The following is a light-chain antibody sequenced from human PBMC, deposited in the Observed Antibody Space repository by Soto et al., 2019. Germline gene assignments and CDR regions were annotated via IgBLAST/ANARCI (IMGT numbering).Light chain of an antibody. CDR3: QHYNSYSEA. V-gene: IGKV1-5*03. CDR2: KAS. Sequence: QLTQPPSFLSASEGGELTVACRASQSISSWLAWYQQKPGKAPKLLIYKASTLKSGVPSRFSGSGSGTEFTLTISSLQPDDFATYYCQHYNSYSEAFGQGTKVDIK. CDR1: QSISSW. J-gene: IGKJ1*01.